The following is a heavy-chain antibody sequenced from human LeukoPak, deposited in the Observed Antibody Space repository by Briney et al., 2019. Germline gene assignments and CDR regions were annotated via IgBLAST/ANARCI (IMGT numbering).Heavy chain of an antibody. D-gene: IGHD2-2*01. CDR1: GYSISSGYY. J-gene: IGHJ6*04. CDR3: AREHCSSTSCYYYYGMDV. CDR2: IYHSGST. Sequence: SETLSLTCAVSGYSISSGYYWGWIRQPPGKGLEWIGSIYHSGSTYYNPSLKSRVTISVDTSKNQFSLKLSCVTAADTAVYYCAREHCSSTSCYYYYGMDVWGKGTTVTVSS. V-gene: IGHV4-38-2*02.